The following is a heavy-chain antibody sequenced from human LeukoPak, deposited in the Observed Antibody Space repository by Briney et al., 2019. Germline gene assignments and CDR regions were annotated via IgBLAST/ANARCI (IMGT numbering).Heavy chain of an antibody. Sequence: SETLSLTCTVSGGSISSSSYYWGWIRQPPGKGLDWIGSIYYSGSTYYNPSLKSRVTISVDTSKNQFSLKLSSVTAADTAVYYCARRKAYYYGSGNERFDPWGQGTLVTVSS. CDR2: IYYSGST. D-gene: IGHD3-10*01. CDR3: ARRKAYYYGSGNERFDP. CDR1: GGSISSSSYY. V-gene: IGHV4-39*01. J-gene: IGHJ5*02.